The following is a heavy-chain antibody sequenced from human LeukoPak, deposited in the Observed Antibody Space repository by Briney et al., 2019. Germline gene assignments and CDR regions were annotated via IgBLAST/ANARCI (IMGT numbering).Heavy chain of an antibody. Sequence: SETLSLTRTVSGGSISSFYWSWIRQPPGKGLEWIGYIYHSGSTNYNPSLKSRVTISADASKNQFSLKLSSVTAADTAVYYCARMWTGDYFDYWGQGTLVAVSS. CDR1: GGSISSFY. CDR2: IYHSGST. D-gene: IGHD1-26*01. V-gene: IGHV4-59*01. CDR3: ARMWTGDYFDY. J-gene: IGHJ4*01.